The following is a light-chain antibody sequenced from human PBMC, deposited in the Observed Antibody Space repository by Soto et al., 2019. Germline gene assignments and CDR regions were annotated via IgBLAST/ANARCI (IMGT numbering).Light chain of an antibody. J-gene: IGKJ1*01. Sequence: EIQMTQSPWSLSASVGDRVTVTCRASQSISSYLNWYQQKPGKAPKLLIYAASSLQSGVPSRFSGSGSGTDFTLTISSLQPEDFATYYCQQSYSTLWTFGQGTKVDI. CDR3: QQSYSTLWT. CDR1: QSISSY. V-gene: IGKV1-39*01. CDR2: AAS.